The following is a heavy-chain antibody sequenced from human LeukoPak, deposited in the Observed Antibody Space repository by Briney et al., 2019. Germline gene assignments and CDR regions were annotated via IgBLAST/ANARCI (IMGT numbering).Heavy chain of an antibody. CDR3: ARDSAVKRLGYCSGGSCYPPDY. V-gene: IGHV3-21*01. J-gene: IGHJ4*02. CDR1: GFTFSSYS. Sequence: GGSLRLSCAASGFTFSSYSMNWVRQAPGKGLEWVSSISSSSSYIYYADSVKGRFTISRDNAKNSLYLQMNSLRAEDTAVYYCARDSAVKRLGYCSGGSCYPPDYWGQGTLVTVSS. D-gene: IGHD2-15*01. CDR2: ISSSSSYI.